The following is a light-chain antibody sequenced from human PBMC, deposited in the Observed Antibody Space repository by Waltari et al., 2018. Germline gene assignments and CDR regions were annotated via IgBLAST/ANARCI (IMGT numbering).Light chain of an antibody. CDR2: GNN. J-gene: IGLJ2*01. Sequence: QSVLTQPPSVSGTPGQRVTISCSGSTSNIGAGHDVHWYQHLPGTAPKLLISGNNNRPSGVPARFSGSKSGTSASLAITGLQADDEADYFCQSFDNMLSGGVVFGGGTKLAVL. CDR1: TSNIGAGHD. V-gene: IGLV1-40*01. CDR3: QSFDNMLSGGVV.